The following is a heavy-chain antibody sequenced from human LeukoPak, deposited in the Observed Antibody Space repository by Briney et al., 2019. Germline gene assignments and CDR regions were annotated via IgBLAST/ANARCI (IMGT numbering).Heavy chain of an antibody. J-gene: IGHJ6*02. CDR2: ISGDGGST. V-gene: IGHV3-43*02. D-gene: IGHD3-10*01. Sequence: GGSLRLSCAASGFTFDDYAMHWVRQAPGKGLEWVSLISGDGGSTYYADSVKGRFTISRDNSKNSLYLQMSSLRTEDTALYYCANTPLWFGESYGMDVWGQGTTVTVSS. CDR1: GFTFDDYA. CDR3: ANTPLWFGESYGMDV.